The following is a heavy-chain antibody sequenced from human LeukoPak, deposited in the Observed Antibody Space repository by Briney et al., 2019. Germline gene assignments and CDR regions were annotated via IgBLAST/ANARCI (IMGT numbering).Heavy chain of an antibody. V-gene: IGHV1-8*01. J-gene: IGHJ4*02. Sequence: ASVKVSCKASGYTFTSYDINWVRQATGQGLEWMGWMNPNSGNTGYAQKFQGRVTMTRNTSISTAYMELRSLRSEDTAVYYCARVGAYYGSGSYSTNFDYWGQGTLVTVSS. CDR1: GYTFTSYD. CDR3: ARVGAYYGSGSYSTNFDY. D-gene: IGHD3-10*01. CDR2: MNPNSGNT.